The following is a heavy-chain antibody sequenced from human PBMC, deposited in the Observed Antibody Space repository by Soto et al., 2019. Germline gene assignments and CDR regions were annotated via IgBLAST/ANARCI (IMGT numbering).Heavy chain of an antibody. CDR2: INAANSDT. V-gene: IGHV1-3*01. CDR3: ARDPGTAMAFDR. J-gene: IGHJ4*02. Sequence: ASVKLSFKASGYSFINSAMHWLRQAPGHRLEWMGWINAANSDTKYSQKFQGRVSITKDTSATTAYMELSSLTSEDTALYYCARDPGTAMAFDRWGQGTLVTVLL. CDR1: GYSFINSA. D-gene: IGHD5-18*01.